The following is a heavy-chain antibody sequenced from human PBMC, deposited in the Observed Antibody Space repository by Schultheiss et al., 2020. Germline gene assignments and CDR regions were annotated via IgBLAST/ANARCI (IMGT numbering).Heavy chain of an antibody. J-gene: IGHJ4*02. D-gene: IGHD3-22*01. CDR3: ARALLVYDSSGYYPTPVGY. V-gene: IGHV3-21*01. CDR2: ISGSTSDI. CDR1: GFAFSSYT. Sequence: GGSLRLSCAASGFAFSSYTMTWVRQAPGKGLEWVSSISGSTSDIYYADSVKGRFTISRDNAKTSLYLQMNSLRAEDTAMYYCARALLVYDSSGYYPTPVGYWGLGTLVTVSS.